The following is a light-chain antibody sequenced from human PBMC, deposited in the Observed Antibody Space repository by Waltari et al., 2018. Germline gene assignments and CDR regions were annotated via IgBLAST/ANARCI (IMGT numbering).Light chain of an antibody. V-gene: IGKV1-39*01. Sequence: SSLSASVGDRVTITCRASQSISNHLNWYQQKPGEAPKLLIYGTSRLQSGVPSRFSGSGSGTDFALTISSLQPEDFATYYCQQSYSTLPFTFGPGTKVDFK. CDR1: QSISNH. CDR2: GTS. CDR3: QQSYSTLPFT. J-gene: IGKJ3*01.